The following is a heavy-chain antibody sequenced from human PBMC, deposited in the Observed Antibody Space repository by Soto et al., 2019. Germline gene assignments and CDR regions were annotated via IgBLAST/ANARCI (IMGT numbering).Heavy chain of an antibody. CDR1: GGKIISGGYY. CDR2: IYYSGST. D-gene: IGHD3-22*01. V-gene: IGHV4-31*03. J-gene: IGHJ6*02. CDR3: ARKRGVYYHEVLDV. Sequence: SLPMPLSCTVSGGKIISGGYYWSRIKKHPGKGLEWIGYIYYSGSTYYNPSLKSRVTISVDTSKNQFSLKLSSVTAADTAVYYCARKRGVYYHEVLDVWGQGTTVTVSS.